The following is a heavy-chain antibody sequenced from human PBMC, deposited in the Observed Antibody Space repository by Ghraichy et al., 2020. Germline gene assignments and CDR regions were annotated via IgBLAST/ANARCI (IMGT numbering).Heavy chain of an antibody. Sequence: WGSLRLSCAASGFTFSSYSMNWVRQAPGKGLEWVSSISSSSSYIYYADSVKGRFTISRDNAKNSLYLQMNSLRAEDTAVYYCAKVDTAMDIHYYYYYYMDVWGKGTTVTVSS. CDR3: AKVDTAMDIHYYYYYYMDV. CDR2: ISSSSSYI. CDR1: GFTFSSYS. D-gene: IGHD5-18*01. J-gene: IGHJ6*03. V-gene: IGHV3-21*01.